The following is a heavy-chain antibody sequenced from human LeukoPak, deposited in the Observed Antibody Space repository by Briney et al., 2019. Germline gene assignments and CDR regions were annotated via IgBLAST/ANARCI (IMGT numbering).Heavy chain of an antibody. CDR2: IWYDGSNK. D-gene: IGHD2-2*02. J-gene: IGHJ4*02. V-gene: IGHV3-33*01. CDR3: ARAADCSSTSCYRYYFDY. CDR1: GFTFSSYG. Sequence: GRSLRLSCAASGFTFSSYGMHWVRQAPGKGLEWVAVIWYDGSNKYYADSVKGRFTISRDNSKNTLYLQMNSLRAEDTAVYYCARAADCSSTSCYRYYFDYWGQGTLVTVSS.